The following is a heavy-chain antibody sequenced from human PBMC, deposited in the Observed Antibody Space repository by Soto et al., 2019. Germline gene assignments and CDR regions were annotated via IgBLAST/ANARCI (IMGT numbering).Heavy chain of an antibody. Sequence: ASVKVSCQVSGYTLTELSMHWVRQAPGKGLEWMGGFDPEDGETIYAQKFQGRVTMTEDTSTDTAYMELSSLRSEDTAVYYCATPLYSSSWYPAFDIWGQGTMVTVSS. J-gene: IGHJ3*02. CDR1: GYTLTELS. V-gene: IGHV1-24*01. CDR2: FDPEDGET. CDR3: ATPLYSSSWYPAFDI. D-gene: IGHD6-13*01.